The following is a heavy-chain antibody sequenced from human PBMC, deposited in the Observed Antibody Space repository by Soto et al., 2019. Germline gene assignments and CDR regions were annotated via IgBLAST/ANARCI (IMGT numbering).Heavy chain of an antibody. Sequence: KPWGSLRLSCEASGFTFSDYYIICIRQVPGKGLEWVSYISIGGTPIYYADSVKGRFTISRDNAQNSLYLHMTSLTAEDTALYYCVRGPEELVYYNSIDVWGQGTTVTVSS. D-gene: IGHD3-10*01. CDR3: VRGPEELVYYNSIDV. J-gene: IGHJ6*02. V-gene: IGHV3-11*01. CDR2: ISIGGTPI. CDR1: GFTFSDYY.